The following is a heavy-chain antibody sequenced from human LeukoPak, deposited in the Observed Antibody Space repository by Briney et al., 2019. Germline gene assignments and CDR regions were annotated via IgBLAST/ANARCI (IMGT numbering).Heavy chain of an antibody. CDR3: ARVQYYNILTGSFQY. D-gene: IGHD3-9*01. CDR1: GYIFTAYY. Sequence: GASVKVSCKASGYIFTAYYLHWVRQALGQGLEWMGWINPDSGDTKFAQKFQGRVSMTRDTSISTAYMELSGLRSDDTAYYFCARVQYYNILTGSFQYWGQGTLVTVSS. J-gene: IGHJ4*02. CDR2: INPDSGDT. V-gene: IGHV1-2*02.